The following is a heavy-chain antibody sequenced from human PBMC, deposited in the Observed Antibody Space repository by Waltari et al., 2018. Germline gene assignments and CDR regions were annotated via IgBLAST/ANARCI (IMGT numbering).Heavy chain of an antibody. CDR2: LNQDGSAK. Sequence: EVQLVESGGGLVQPGGSLRLSCAAAGFTFPTYWMTWFRQAPGKGLEWVANLNQDGSAKFYVESVKGRFTISRDNAKNSLFLQMNSLRAEDTAVYYCARGVSGDSGPADYWGQGTLVTVSS. J-gene: IGHJ4*02. CDR1: GFTFPTYW. D-gene: IGHD4-17*01. CDR3: ARGVSGDSGPADY. V-gene: IGHV3-7*01.